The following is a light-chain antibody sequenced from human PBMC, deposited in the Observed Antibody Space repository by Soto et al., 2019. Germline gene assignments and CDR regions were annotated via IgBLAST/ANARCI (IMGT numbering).Light chain of an antibody. CDR2: EVT. Sequence: QSVLTQPASVSGSPGQSITISCTGTSSDVGGYNSVPWYQQYPGKAPKLIIYEVTNRPSGVSDRFSGSKSGRTASLTISGLQTEDESTYYCSSYTITSTLIFGGGTKLTVL. J-gene: IGLJ2*01. CDR1: SSDVGGYNS. CDR3: SSYTITSTLI. V-gene: IGLV2-14*03.